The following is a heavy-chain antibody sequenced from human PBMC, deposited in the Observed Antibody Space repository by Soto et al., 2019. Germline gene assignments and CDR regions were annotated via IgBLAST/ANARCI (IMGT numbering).Heavy chain of an antibody. D-gene: IGHD3-10*01. Sequence: QVQLVESGGGVVQPGGSLRLSCAASGFSFDTNDLHWVRQAPGKGLEWVAHLSYDGNNRYYADSLKGRFTISRDGLKNTLYLQMNSVRPEDTAFYYCAKGLWVGESVFDSWGQGTLVTVSS. J-gene: IGHJ4*02. CDR1: GFSFDTND. CDR2: LSYDGNNR. V-gene: IGHV3-30*18. CDR3: AKGLWVGESVFDS.